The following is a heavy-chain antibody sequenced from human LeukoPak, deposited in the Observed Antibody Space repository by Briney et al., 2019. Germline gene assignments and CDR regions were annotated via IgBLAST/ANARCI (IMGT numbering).Heavy chain of an antibody. Sequence: PGGPLRLFCAASGFSFSSFCMSCVRHAPGKGLEGVANINQDGRESYYVVSVRGRFTISRDNAENSLYLQMNGLRAEDMAVYYCGRDPYDTGGYGAFDIWAQGTVVSVS. D-gene: IGHD3-22*01. CDR3: GRDPYDTGGYGAFDI. J-gene: IGHJ3*02. CDR1: GFSFSSFC. V-gene: IGHV3-7*01. CDR2: INQDGRES.